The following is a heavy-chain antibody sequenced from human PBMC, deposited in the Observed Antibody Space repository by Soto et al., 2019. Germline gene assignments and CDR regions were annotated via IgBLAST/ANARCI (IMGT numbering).Heavy chain of an antibody. CDR3: ARRMTWSLLFFDL. J-gene: IGHJ2*01. V-gene: IGHV1-8*01. D-gene: IGHD3-3*01. Sequence: QVQLLQSGAEVKKPGTSVRVSCRASGYTFKDYDINWVRRAPGQGLEWMGWMNPNSGNTAYARKFHDRITMTRSVAARTAFRELSSLTPEATAVYYCARRMTWSLLFFDLWCSGTQVTVSA. CDR1: GYTFKDYD. CDR2: MNPNSGNT.